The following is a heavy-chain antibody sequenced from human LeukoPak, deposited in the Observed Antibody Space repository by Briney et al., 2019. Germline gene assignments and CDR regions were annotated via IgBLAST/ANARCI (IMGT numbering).Heavy chain of an antibody. D-gene: IGHD2-2*01. CDR1: GYTFTSYG. CDR2: IRAYNGNT. CDR3: ARDLVPAATPYYYYYYMDV. J-gene: IGHJ6*03. V-gene: IGHV1-18*01. Sequence: ASVKVSCKASGYTFTSYGISWVRQAPGQGLEWMGWIRAYNGNTNYAQKLQGRVTMTTDTSTSTAYMELRSLISDDTAVYSCARDLVPAATPYYYYYYMDVWGKGTTVTVSS.